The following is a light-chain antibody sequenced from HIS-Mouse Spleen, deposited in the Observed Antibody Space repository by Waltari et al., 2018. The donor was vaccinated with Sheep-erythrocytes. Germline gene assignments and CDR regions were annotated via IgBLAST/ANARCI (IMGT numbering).Light chain of an antibody. Sequence: QSALTQPPSASGSPGQSVTISCTGTSSDVGGYNYVSWYQQHPGKAPKLMIYEVSKRPSGVPDRVSGSKSGNTASRTVSGLQAEDEADYYCSSYAGSNNWVFGGGTKLTVL. V-gene: IGLV2-8*01. J-gene: IGLJ3*02. CDR1: SSDVGGYNY. CDR3: SSYAGSNNWV. CDR2: EVS.